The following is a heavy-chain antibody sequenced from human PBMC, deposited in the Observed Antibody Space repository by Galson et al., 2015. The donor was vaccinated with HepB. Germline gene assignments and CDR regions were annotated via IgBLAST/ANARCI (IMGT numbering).Heavy chain of an antibody. CDR2: ISWNSGNI. V-gene: IGHV3-9*01. J-gene: IGHJ4*02. CDR3: AKDRKYYDSSGYLRGGYFDY. Sequence: SLRLSCAASGFTFDDYAMHWVRQAPGKGLEWVSGISWNSGNIGYADSVKGRFTISRDNAKNSLYLQMNSLRAEDTALYYCAKDRKYYDSSGYLRGGYFDYWGQGTLVTVSS. D-gene: IGHD3-22*01. CDR1: GFTFDDYA.